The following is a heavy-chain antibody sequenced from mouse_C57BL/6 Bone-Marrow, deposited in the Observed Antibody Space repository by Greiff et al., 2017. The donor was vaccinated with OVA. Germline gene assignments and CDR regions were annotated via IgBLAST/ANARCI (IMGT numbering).Heavy chain of an antibody. D-gene: IGHD1-1*01. V-gene: IGHV5-6*01. CDR2: ISSGGSYT. Sequence: EVKLVESGGDLVKPGGSLKLSCAASGFTFSSYGMSWVRQTPDKRLEWVATISSGGSYTYYPDSVKWRFTITRDNAKNTLYLQMSSLKSEDTAMYYCARPIYYYGSNYFDYWGQGTTLTVSS. J-gene: IGHJ2*01. CDR3: ARPIYYYGSNYFDY. CDR1: GFTFSSYG.